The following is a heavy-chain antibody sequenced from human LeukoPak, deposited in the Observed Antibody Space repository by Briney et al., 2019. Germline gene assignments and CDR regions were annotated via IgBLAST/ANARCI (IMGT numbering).Heavy chain of an antibody. Sequence: PSGTLSLTCAVSGGSISSSNWWSWVRQPPGKGLEWIGEIYHSGSTNYNPSLKSRVTISVDTSENQFSLKLSSVTAADTAVYYCARDLGYCSGGSCAQSDYWGQGTLVTVSS. CDR1: GGSISSSNW. CDR3: ARDLGYCSGGSCAQSDY. CDR2: IYHSGST. V-gene: IGHV4-4*02. J-gene: IGHJ4*02. D-gene: IGHD2-15*01.